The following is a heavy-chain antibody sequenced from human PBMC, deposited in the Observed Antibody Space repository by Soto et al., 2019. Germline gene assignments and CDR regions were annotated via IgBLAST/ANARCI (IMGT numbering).Heavy chain of an antibody. J-gene: IGHJ4*01. D-gene: IGHD1-1*01. Sequence: PGGSLRLSCAVSGFTVSNNYMSWVRQAPGKGLEGVSVIYSGGYTAYGDSVKGRFTISRDNAKNALYLQINSLRAEDTAFYYCVKKNEFYFDYWGQGTLVTVSS. V-gene: IGHV3-53*05. CDR3: VKKNEFYFDY. CDR1: GFTVSNNY. CDR2: IYSGGYT.